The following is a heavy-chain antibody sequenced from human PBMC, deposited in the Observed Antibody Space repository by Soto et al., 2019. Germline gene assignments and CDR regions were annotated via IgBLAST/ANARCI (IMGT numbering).Heavy chain of an antibody. V-gene: IGHV4-59*01. CDR3: ARGREWLLPYYFDY. D-gene: IGHD3-3*01. CDR2: IYYSGST. Sequence: SETLSLTCTASGGSISSYYWSWIRQPPGKGLEWIGYIYYSGSTNYNPSLKSRVTISVDTSKNQFSLKLSSVIAADTAVYYCARGREWLLPYYFDYWGQGTLVTVSS. CDR1: GGSISSYY. J-gene: IGHJ4*02.